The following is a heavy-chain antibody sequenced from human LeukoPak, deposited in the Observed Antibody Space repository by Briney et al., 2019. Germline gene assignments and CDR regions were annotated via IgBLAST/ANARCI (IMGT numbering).Heavy chain of an antibody. CDR3: ARGRRRQDYVSFDY. J-gene: IGHJ4*02. CDR1: GGSISSYY. CDR2: IYYSGST. Sequence: SETLSLTCTVSGGSISSYYWSWNRQPPGKGLEWIGYIYYSGSTNYNPSLKSRVTISVDTSKNQFSLKLSSVTAADTAVYYCARGRRRQDYVSFDYWGQGTLVTVSS. D-gene: IGHD3-16*01. V-gene: IGHV4-59*12.